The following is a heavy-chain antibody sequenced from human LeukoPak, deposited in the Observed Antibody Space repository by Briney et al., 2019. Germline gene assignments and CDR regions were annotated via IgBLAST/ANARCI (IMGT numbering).Heavy chain of an antibody. V-gene: IGHV3-23*01. CDR3: ANVQQLVPENY. J-gene: IGHJ4*02. D-gene: IGHD6-13*01. CDR1: GFTFSSYA. Sequence: GSLRLSCAASGFTFSSYAMSWVRQAPGKGLEWVSAISGSGGSTYYADSVKGRFTISRDNSKNTLYLQMNSLRAEDTAVYYCANVQQLVPENYWGQGTLVTVSS. CDR2: ISGSGGST.